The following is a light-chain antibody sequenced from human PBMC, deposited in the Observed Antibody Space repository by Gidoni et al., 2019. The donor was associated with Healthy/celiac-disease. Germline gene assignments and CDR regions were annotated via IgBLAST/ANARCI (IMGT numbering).Light chain of an antibody. CDR2: AAS. CDR3: QQSYSTPMCS. Sequence: PSSLSASVGDRVTITCRASQSISSYLNWYQQKPGKAPKLLIYAASSLQSGVPSRFSGSGSGTDFTLTISSLQPEDFATYYCQQSYSTPMCSFGQGTKLEIK. J-gene: IGKJ2*04. V-gene: IGKV1-39*01. CDR1: QSISSY.